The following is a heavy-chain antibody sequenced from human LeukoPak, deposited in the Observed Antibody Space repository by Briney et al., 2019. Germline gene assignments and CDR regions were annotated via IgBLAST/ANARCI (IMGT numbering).Heavy chain of an antibody. Sequence: SQTLSLTCTVSGDSISSGNYYWSWIRQPPGKGLEWIGEINHSGSTNYNPSLKSRVTISVDTSKNQFSLKLSSVTAADTAVYYCARVRPYIVGASLYYYYYMDVWGKGTTVTVSS. CDR3: ARVRPYIVGASLYYYYYMDV. CDR1: GDSISSGNYY. J-gene: IGHJ6*03. D-gene: IGHD1-26*01. CDR2: INHSGST. V-gene: IGHV4-39*07.